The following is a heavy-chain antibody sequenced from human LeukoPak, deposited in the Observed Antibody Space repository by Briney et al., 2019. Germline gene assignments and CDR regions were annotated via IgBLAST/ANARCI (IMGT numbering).Heavy chain of an antibody. Sequence: GGSLRLSCAASGFTFSSYSMNWVRQAPGKGLEWVSSISSSSSYIYYADSVKGRFTISRDNAKNSLYLQMNSLRAEDTAVYYCARDMAPYYDILTGSFDYWGQGTLVTVSS. CDR2: ISSSSSYI. CDR3: ARDMAPYYDILTGSFDY. J-gene: IGHJ4*02. D-gene: IGHD3-9*01. CDR1: GFTFSSYS. V-gene: IGHV3-21*01.